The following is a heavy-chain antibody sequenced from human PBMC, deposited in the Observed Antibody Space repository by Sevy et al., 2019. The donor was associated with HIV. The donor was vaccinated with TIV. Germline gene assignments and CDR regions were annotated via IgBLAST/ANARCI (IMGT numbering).Heavy chain of an antibody. CDR2: ISYNGGHT. V-gene: IGHV3-30-3*01. J-gene: IGHJ4*02. Sequence: GGSLRLSCKASGLTFNSHAMHWVRQAPGKGLEWVAVISYNGGHTFYGDSVKGRFIISSDNSKNTLYLEMNSLKVEDTALYYCASESRYTVNWSPGDHWGQGTLVTVSS. D-gene: IGHD1-1*01. CDR1: GLTFNSHA. CDR3: ASESRYTVNWSPGDH.